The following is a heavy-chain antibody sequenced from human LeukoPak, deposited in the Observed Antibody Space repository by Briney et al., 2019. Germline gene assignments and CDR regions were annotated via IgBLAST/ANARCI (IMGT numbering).Heavy chain of an antibody. V-gene: IGHV3-53*01. Sequence: QTGGSLRLSCAASGFTVSSNYMSWVRQAPGKGLEWVSVINNGGVTFYADSVKGRFTISRDNSENTLYLQMNTLRAEDTAVYYCARAPFNYYGSGSPYYFDYWGQGALVTVSS. J-gene: IGHJ4*02. CDR1: GFTVSSNY. CDR2: INNGGVT. D-gene: IGHD3-10*01. CDR3: ARAPFNYYGSGSPYYFDY.